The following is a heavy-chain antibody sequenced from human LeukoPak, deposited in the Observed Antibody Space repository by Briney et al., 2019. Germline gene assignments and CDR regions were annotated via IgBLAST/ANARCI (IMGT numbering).Heavy chain of an antibody. CDR3: ARAGLDDYVWGSYHQDY. CDR2: ISGSSGII. CDR1: GFTFNTYT. J-gene: IGHJ4*02. V-gene: IGHV3-48*04. Sequence: GGSLRLSCAASGFTFNTYTMNWVRQAPGKGLEWVSYISGSSGIIDYADSVRGRFTISRDNAKNSLYLQMNSLRAEDTAVYYCARAGLDDYVWGSYHQDYWGQGTLVTVSS. D-gene: IGHD3-16*02.